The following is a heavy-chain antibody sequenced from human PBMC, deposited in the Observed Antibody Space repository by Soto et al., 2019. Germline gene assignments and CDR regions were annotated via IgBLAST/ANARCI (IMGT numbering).Heavy chain of an antibody. V-gene: IGHV3-48*02. J-gene: IGHJ4*02. Sequence: PGGSLRLSCAASGFSFSSHSMKWVRQAPGKGLEWVSYISSSGSTIYYAESVKGRFTISRDNAKKSLKLQMNSQRDDDKAVYYCARGRGYCGGTNCYLDYWGQGA. CDR2: ISSSGSTI. CDR3: ARGRGYCGGTNCYLDY. CDR1: GFSFSSHS. D-gene: IGHD2-21*01.